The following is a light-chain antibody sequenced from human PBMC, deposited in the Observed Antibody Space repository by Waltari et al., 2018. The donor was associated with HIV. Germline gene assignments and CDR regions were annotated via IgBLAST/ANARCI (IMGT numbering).Light chain of an antibody. CDR2: WAS. CDR3: QQYYRTPLT. CDR1: QSVLYSSNNKNY. Sequence: DIVMTQSPDSLAVSLGERATINCKSSQSVLYSSNNKNYLAWYQQKPGQPPKLLIYWASTRESGVPDRFSGSGYGTEFTLTISSLQAEDVAVYYCQQYYRTPLTCGGGTKVEIK. V-gene: IGKV4-1*01. J-gene: IGKJ4*01.